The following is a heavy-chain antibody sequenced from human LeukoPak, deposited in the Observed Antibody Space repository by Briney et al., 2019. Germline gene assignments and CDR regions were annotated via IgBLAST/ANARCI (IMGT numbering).Heavy chain of an antibody. Sequence: TSETLSLTCTVSGYSISNGYFWVWIRQPPGKGLEWIGSIYHSGSTYYNPSLKSRVTISVDTSKNQFSLKLSSVTAADTAVYYCARGMDYDFWSVERGYYYYMDVWGKGTTVTVSS. CDR2: IYHSGST. CDR3: ARGMDYDFWSVERGYYYYMDV. D-gene: IGHD3-3*01. J-gene: IGHJ6*03. V-gene: IGHV4-38-2*02. CDR1: GYSISNGYF.